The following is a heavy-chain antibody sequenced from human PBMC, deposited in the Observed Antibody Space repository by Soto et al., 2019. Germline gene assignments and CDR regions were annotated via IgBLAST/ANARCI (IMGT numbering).Heavy chain of an antibody. Sequence: QVQLQESGPGLVKPSETLSLTCTVSGVSITPYFWSWIRQPAGKAPEWVGHICASGRTTYNPSLKSRVTMFVSQTQVSLRLTSVTAADTAVYYCARHFDVDPSLDQYYFDLWGRGALVTVSS. CDR3: ARHFDVDPSLDQYYFDL. V-gene: IGHV4-4*07. J-gene: IGHJ2*01. CDR1: GVSITPYF. D-gene: IGHD3-9*01. CDR2: ICASGRT.